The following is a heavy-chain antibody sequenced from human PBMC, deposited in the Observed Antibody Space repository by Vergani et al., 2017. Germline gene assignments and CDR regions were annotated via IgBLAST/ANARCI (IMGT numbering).Heavy chain of an antibody. CDR3: ARVRNYYYYYMDV. J-gene: IGHJ6*03. CDR2: INHSGST. Sequence: QVQLQQWGAGLLKPSETLSLTCAVYGGSFSGYYWSWIRQPPGKGLEWIGEINHSGSTNYNPSLKSRVTISVDTSKNQCALKLSSVTAADTAVYYCARVRNYYYYYMDVWGKGTTVTVSS. V-gene: IGHV4-34*01. CDR1: GGSFSGYY.